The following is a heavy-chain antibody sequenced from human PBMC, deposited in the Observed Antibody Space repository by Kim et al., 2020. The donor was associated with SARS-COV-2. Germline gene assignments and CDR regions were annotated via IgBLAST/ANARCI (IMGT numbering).Heavy chain of an antibody. CDR3: ARGGAVAGTVDWFDP. Sequence: SVKVSCKASGGTFSSYAISWVRQAPGQGLEWMGGIIPIFGTANYAQKFQGRVTITADESTSTAYMELSSLRSEDTAVYYCARGGAVAGTVDWFDPWGQGTLVTVSS. D-gene: IGHD6-19*01. J-gene: IGHJ5*02. V-gene: IGHV1-69*13. CDR1: GGTFSSYA. CDR2: IIPIFGTA.